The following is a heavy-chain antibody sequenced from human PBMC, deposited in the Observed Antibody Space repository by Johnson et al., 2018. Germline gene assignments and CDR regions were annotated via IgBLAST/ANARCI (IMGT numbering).Heavy chain of an antibody. CDR2: TYYNSLWYN. D-gene: IGHD5-18*01. V-gene: IGHV6-1*01. CDR1: GDSVSSNTAA. CDR3: ATHTYGIDAFDI. J-gene: IGHJ3*02. Sequence: QVRLQQSGPGLVKPSQTLSLTCAISGDSVSSNTAAWNWIRQSPSRGLEWLGRTYYNSLWYNDYAVSLKRRITINPDTSKNHFPLQLNSVTPEHTAVYYCATHTYGIDAFDIWGQGTMVTVSS.